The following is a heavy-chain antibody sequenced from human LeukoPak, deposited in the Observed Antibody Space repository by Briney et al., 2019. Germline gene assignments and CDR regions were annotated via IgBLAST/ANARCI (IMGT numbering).Heavy chain of an antibody. Sequence: ASVKVSCKASVYTFTTHDINWIRQAAGQGPEWMGWLNPKYGTTGYAQKFEGRVTMTMNTPLATVYMELSSLTSEDTAMYYCARMAPCGADCYFDLWGQGSLVTVSS. CDR1: VYTFTTHD. CDR2: LNPKYGTT. D-gene: IGHD2-21*02. J-gene: IGHJ4*02. CDR3: ARMAPCGADCYFDL. V-gene: IGHV1-8*01.